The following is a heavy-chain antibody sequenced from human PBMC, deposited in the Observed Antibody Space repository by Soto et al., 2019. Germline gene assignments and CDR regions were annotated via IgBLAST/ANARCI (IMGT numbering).Heavy chain of an antibody. Sequence: GGSLRLSCAASGFTFSSYSMNWVRQAPGKGLEWVSSISSSSSYIYYADSVKGRFTISRDNAKNSLYLQMNSLRAEDTAVYYCARDPLPGIQLWLLWFDPWGQGTLVTVSS. CDR2: ISSSSSYI. D-gene: IGHD5-18*01. J-gene: IGHJ5*02. V-gene: IGHV3-21*01. CDR1: GFTFSSYS. CDR3: ARDPLPGIQLWLLWFDP.